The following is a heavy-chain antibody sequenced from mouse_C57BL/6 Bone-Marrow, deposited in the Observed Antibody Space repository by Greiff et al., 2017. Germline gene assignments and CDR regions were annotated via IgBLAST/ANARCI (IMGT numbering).Heavy chain of an antibody. CDR1: GYTFTSYW. Sequence: QVQLQQSGAELVKPGASVKLSCKASGYTFTSYWMHWVKQRPGQGLEWIGMIHPNSGSTNYNEKFKSKATLTVAKSSSTAYMQLSSLTSEDSAVYYCARRGGFGYFDYWGQGTTLTVSS. CDR2: IHPNSGST. J-gene: IGHJ2*01. V-gene: IGHV1-64*01. CDR3: ARRGGFGYFDY.